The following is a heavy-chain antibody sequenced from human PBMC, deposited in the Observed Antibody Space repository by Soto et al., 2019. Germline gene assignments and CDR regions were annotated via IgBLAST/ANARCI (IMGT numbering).Heavy chain of an antibody. CDR2: ISYDGSNK. Sequence: GGSLRLSCAASGLTFSNYAIHWVRQATCKGLEWVAVISYDGSNKYYADSVKGRFTISRDNSQNTLFLQMNSLRAEDTAVYYCARDLGNNYSNGMDVCGQGTTVTVSS. CDR3: ARDLGNNYSNGMDV. D-gene: IGHD3-16*01. J-gene: IGHJ6*02. CDR1: GLTFSNYA. V-gene: IGHV3-30-3*01.